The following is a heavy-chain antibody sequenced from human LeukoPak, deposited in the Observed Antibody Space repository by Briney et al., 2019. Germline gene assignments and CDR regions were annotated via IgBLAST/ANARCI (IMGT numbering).Heavy chain of an antibody. J-gene: IGHJ5*02. CDR1: GFSLSTSGVG. CDR3: AVRGYSSSSGSNWFDP. V-gene: IGHV2-5*01. D-gene: IGHD6-6*01. Sequence: KESGPTLVKPTQTLTLTCTFSGFSLSTSGVGVGWIRQPPGKALEWLALIYWNDDKRYSPFLKSRVIITKDTSKNQVVLTMTSMDPVDTATYYCAVRGYSSSSGSNWFDPWGQGTLVTVSS. CDR2: IYWNDDK.